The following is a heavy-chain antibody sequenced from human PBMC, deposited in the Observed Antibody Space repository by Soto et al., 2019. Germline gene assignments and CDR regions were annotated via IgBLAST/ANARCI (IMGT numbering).Heavy chain of an antibody. J-gene: IGHJ4*02. V-gene: IGHV3-33*01. CDR2: IWHDGNNK. CDR3: ARDRLTGTAEWHSLDS. D-gene: IGHD7-27*01. Sequence: PGGSLRRSCAASGFSFSSYGITWVRQAPGKGLEWVAVIWHDGNNKYHADSVQGRFTVSRDNSKNTLYLQMNNLRPEDTAVYYCARDRLTGTAEWHSLDSWGQGTQVTVSS. CDR1: GFSFSSYG.